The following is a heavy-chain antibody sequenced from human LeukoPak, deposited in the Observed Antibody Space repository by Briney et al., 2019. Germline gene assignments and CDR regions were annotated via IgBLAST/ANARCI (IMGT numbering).Heavy chain of an antibody. Sequence: SEPLSLTCAVSGGSIISSNWWSWVRQPPGKGLEWIGEIYHSGSTNYNPSLKSRVTISVDKSKNQFSLKLSSVTAADTAVYYCARARVDYGDYGGYYYYMDVWGKGTTVTVSS. V-gene: IGHV4-4*02. D-gene: IGHD4-17*01. CDR3: ARARVDYGDYGGYYYYMDV. J-gene: IGHJ6*03. CDR1: GGSIISSNW. CDR2: IYHSGST.